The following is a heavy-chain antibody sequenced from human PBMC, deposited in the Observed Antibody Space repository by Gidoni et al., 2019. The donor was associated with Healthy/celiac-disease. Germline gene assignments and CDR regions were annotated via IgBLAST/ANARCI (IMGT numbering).Heavy chain of an antibody. CDR1: GYSFTSYW. V-gene: IGHV5-51*01. CDR2: IYPGDSDT. CDR3: ARIRQAYQPFDY. J-gene: IGHJ4*02. Sequence: EVQLVQSGAEVNKPGESLKIYCKGSGYSFTSYWIGWVRQMPGKGLEWMGIIYPGDSDTRYSPSFQGQVTISADMSITTAYLQWSSLKASDTAMYFCARIRQAYQPFDYWGQGALVTVSS. D-gene: IGHD2-2*01.